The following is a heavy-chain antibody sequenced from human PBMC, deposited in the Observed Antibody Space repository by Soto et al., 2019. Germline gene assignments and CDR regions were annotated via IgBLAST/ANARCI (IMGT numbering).Heavy chain of an antibody. V-gene: IGHV4-61*01. Sequence: SETLSLTCTVSGGSVSSDNYYWSWVRQPPGKGLEWIGYIYYSGSTNYNPSLKSRVTISGDTSRNQFPLKLSSVTAADTAVYYCARVKTYGYDYWGQGTLVTVSS. CDR2: IYYSGST. D-gene: IGHD5-18*01. CDR1: GGSVSSDNYY. CDR3: ARVKTYGYDY. J-gene: IGHJ4*02.